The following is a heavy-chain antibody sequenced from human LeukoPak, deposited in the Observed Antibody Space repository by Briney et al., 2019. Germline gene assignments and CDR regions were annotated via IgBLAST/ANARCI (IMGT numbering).Heavy chain of an antibody. V-gene: IGHV3-21*01. J-gene: IGHJ4*02. Sequence: PGGSLRLSCAASGFSFSVSSMNWVRQAPGKGLEWVSYISSSSSNINYADSVRGRFTISRDNAKNSVYLHMDSLRVDDMAVYYCARGGAARPDYWGQGTLVTVSS. CDR1: GFSFSVSS. CDR3: ARGGAARPDY. D-gene: IGHD6-6*01. CDR2: ISSSSSNI.